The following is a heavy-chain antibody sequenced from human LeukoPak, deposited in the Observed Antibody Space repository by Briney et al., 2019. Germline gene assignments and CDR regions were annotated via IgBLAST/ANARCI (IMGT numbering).Heavy chain of an antibody. CDR3: ARAIYGDGNWFDP. CDR1: GGSISSGGYY. Sequence: SETLSLTCTVSGGSISSGGYYWSWIRQYPGKGLEWIGYTYYSGSTYYNPSLKSRITISIDTSKNQFSLKLSSVTAADTAMYYCARAIYGDGNWFDPWGQGTLDTVSS. J-gene: IGHJ5*02. CDR2: TYYSGST. V-gene: IGHV4-31*03. D-gene: IGHD2-21*02.